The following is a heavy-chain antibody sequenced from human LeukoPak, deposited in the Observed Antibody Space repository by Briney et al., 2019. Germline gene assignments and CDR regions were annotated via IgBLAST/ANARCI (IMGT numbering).Heavy chain of an antibody. Sequence: GESLKISCKGSGYTFTSFWIGWGRQMPGKGLEWMGIIYPGDSDTRYSSSFQGQVTISADKSISTAYLQWSSLKAWDTAMYYCARRLSSTPLYDFWGQGTLVTVSS. CDR2: IYPGDSDT. J-gene: IGHJ4*02. V-gene: IGHV5-51*01. CDR3: ARRLSSTPLYDF. D-gene: IGHD2-2*01. CDR1: GYTFTSFW.